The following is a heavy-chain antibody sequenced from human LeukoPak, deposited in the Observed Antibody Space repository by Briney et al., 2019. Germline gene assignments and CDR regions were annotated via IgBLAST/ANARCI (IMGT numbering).Heavy chain of an antibody. V-gene: IGHV4-34*01. CDR2: INHSGST. CDR3: ALRFGELLSWNWFDP. J-gene: IGHJ5*02. CDR1: GGSFSGYY. D-gene: IGHD3-10*01. Sequence: PSETLSLTCAVYGGSFSGYYWSWIRQPPGKGLEWIGEINHSGSTNYNPSLKSRVTISVDTSKNQFSLKLSSVTAADTAVYYCALRFGELLSWNWFDPWGQGTLVTVSS.